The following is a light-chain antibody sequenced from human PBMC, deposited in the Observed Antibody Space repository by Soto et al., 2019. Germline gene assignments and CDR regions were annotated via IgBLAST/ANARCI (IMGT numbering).Light chain of an antibody. Sequence: QSALTQPASVSGSPGQPITISCTGSSSDVGGYKFVSWYQQHPGKVPKLLIYEVTKRPSGVSNRFSGSKSGNTASLTISGLQAEDEADYYCASYTTSDTWAFGGGTQLTVL. CDR3: ASYTTSDTWA. CDR1: SSDVGGYKF. J-gene: IGLJ3*02. CDR2: EVT. V-gene: IGLV2-14*01.